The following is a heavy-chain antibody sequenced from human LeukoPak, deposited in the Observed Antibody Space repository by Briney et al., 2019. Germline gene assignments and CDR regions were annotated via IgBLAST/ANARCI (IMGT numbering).Heavy chain of an antibody. Sequence: PSETLSLTCAVYGGSFSGYYWSWIRQPPGKGLEWIGEINHSGSTNYNPSLKSRVTISVDTSKNQFSLKLSSVSAADTAVYYCARSMFLDYYGMDVWGQGTTVTVSS. D-gene: IGHD3-3*01. CDR3: ARSMFLDYYGMDV. J-gene: IGHJ6*02. CDR1: GGSFSGYY. CDR2: INHSGST. V-gene: IGHV4-34*01.